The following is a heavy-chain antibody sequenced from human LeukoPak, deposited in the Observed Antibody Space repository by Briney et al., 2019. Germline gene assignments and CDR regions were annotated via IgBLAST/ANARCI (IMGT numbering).Heavy chain of an antibody. CDR1: GYTFTSYD. CDR2: MNPNSGNT. D-gene: IGHD3-22*01. V-gene: IGHV1-8*01. CDR3: ARDYYDSSGYLYYGMDV. J-gene: IGHJ6*02. Sequence: ASVKVSCKASGYTFTSYDINWVRQATGQGLEWMGWMNPNSGNTGYAQKFQGRVTMTRNTSISTAYMELSSLRSEDTAVYYCARDYYDSSGYLYYGMDVWGQGTTVTVPS.